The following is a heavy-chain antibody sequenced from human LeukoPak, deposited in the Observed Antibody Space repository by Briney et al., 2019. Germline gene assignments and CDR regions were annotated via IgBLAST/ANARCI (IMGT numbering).Heavy chain of an antibody. J-gene: IGHJ4*02. CDR1: GFTFSSYT. V-gene: IGHV3-48*01. D-gene: IGHD3/OR15-3a*01. CDR3: ARVGTGQDY. Sequence: GGSLRLSCAASGFTFSSYTMNWVRQAPGKGLEWVSYISSSSSTIYYADSVKGRFTISRDNAKNSLYLQMNSLRAEDTAVYYCARVGTGQDYWGQGTLVTVSS. CDR2: ISSSSSTI.